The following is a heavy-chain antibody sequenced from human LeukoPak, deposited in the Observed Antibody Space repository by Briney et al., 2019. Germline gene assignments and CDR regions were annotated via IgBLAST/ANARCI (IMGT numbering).Heavy chain of an antibody. CDR2: IYWDDSK. CDR3: AHRRKSCDAFTCLNYFDP. V-gene: IGHV2-5*02. CDR1: GFSLTTNGVG. J-gene: IGHJ5*02. Sequence: SGPTLVKPTQTLTLTCNFSGFSLTTNGVGVGWIRQSPGKALEWLALIYWDDSKLYRPSLDNRLSITKDTSKNQVVLTMTNMDPVDTGTYYCAHRRKSCDAFTCLNYFDPWGQGTLVTVSS. D-gene: IGHD5-24*01.